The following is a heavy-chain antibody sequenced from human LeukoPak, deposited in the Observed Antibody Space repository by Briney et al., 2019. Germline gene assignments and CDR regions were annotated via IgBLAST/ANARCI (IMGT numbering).Heavy chain of an antibody. Sequence: GGSLRLSCAASGFTFSTYSMNWVRQAPGKGLEWVSSICSSSSYISYADSVKGRFTISRDNAKRSLYLQMNSLRAEDTAVYYCARGGLRHYYYYYMDVWGKGTTVTVSS. CDR1: GFTFSTYS. V-gene: IGHV3-21*01. CDR3: ARGGLRHYYYYYMDV. J-gene: IGHJ6*03. D-gene: IGHD4-17*01. CDR2: ICSSSSYI.